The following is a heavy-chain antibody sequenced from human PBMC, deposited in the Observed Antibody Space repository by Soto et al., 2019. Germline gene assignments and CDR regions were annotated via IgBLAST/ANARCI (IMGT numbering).Heavy chain of an antibody. V-gene: IGHV2-5*02. CDR3: VHRPGRVQFYS. CDR1: GFSVTTDGVG. CDR2: IFWDDDT. Sequence: QITLKESGPTLVEPTQTLTLTCTFSGFSVTTDGVGVGWIRQPPGKALEWLALIFWDDDTRYSPSLKNRLTTPRQTSKTQVVLTMTNMNPLDTATYYCVHRPGRVQFYSWGQGTLVTVSS. J-gene: IGHJ4*02. D-gene: IGHD1-1*01.